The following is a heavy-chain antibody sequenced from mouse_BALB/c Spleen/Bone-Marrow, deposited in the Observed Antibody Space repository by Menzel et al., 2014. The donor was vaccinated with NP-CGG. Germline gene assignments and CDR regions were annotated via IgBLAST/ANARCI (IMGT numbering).Heavy chain of an antibody. J-gene: IGHJ2*01. V-gene: IGHV7-3*02. CDR1: GFTLTDYY. Sequence: DVHLVESGGGLVQPGGSLRLSCAPSGFTLTDYYMNWVRQPPGKALEWLGFIRNKANGYTTEYSASVKSRFTISRDNSQNILYLQMNTLRVDDSATYYCARDKGRVFFDYWGQGTTLTVSS. CDR2: IRNKANGYTT. CDR3: ARDKGRVFFDY.